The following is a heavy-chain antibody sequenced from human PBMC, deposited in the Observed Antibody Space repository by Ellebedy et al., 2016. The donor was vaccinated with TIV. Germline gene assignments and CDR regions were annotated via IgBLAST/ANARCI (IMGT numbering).Heavy chain of an antibody. CDR1: GFRFSNYA. V-gene: IGHV3-23*01. CDR3: AKAGSSGWLHFDS. D-gene: IGHD6-19*01. J-gene: IGHJ4*02. CDR2: ISTSTSNT. Sequence: GESLKISCAASGFRFSNYAMTWVRQAPGKGLEWVSTISTSTSNTYYADSVKGRFTISRDNSKNTMYLQMNSLRVEDTAVFVCAKAGSSGWLHFDSWGQGSLVTVSS.